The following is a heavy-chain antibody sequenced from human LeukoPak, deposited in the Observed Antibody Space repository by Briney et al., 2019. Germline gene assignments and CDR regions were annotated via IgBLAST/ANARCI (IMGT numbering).Heavy chain of an antibody. CDR3: ASIAAAGSMDV. D-gene: IGHD6-13*01. CDR2: ISTSGIYI. V-gene: IGHV3-21*01. J-gene: IGHJ6*04. Sequence: GGSLRLSCAASGFTFSSYNMNWVRQAPGKGLEWVSSISTSGIYIYYADSLKGRFTISRDNAKNTLYLQMNSLRAEDTAVYYCASIAAAGSMDVWGKGTTVTVSS. CDR1: GFTFSSYN.